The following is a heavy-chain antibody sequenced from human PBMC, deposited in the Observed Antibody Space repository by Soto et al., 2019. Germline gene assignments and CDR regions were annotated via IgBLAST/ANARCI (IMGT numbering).Heavy chain of an antibody. CDR3: ARDGYGDYAQDWYFDL. J-gene: IGHJ2*01. Sequence: PSETLSLTCIISSGSITTSSYYWGWIRQPPGKGLEWIGSVYYLGNTYYNPSLKSRVTISVDTSKNQFSVYLRSVTAADTAVYYCARDGYGDYAQDWYFDLWGRGTLVTVSS. CDR1: SGSITTSSYY. D-gene: IGHD4-17*01. V-gene: IGHV4-39*02. CDR2: VYYLGNT.